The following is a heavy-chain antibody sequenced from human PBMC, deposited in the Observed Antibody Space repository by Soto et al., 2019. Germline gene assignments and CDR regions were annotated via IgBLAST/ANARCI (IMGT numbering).Heavy chain of an antibody. J-gene: IGHJ6*02. CDR1: GFTFSSYG. CDR2: ISYDGSNK. Sequence: GGSLRLSCAASGFTFSSYGMHWVRQAPGKGLEWVAVISYDGSNKYYADSVKGRFTISRDNSKNTLYLQMNSLRAEDTAVYYCAKDHRSYCLYYSYGMDVWGQGTTVTVSS. CDR3: AKDHRSYCLYYSYGMDV. D-gene: IGHD1-26*01. V-gene: IGHV3-30*18.